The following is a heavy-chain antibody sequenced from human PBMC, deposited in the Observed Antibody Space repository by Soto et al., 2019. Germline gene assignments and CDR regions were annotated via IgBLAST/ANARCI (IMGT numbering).Heavy chain of an antibody. D-gene: IGHD6-19*01. CDR3: ARRSSGWYFDY. V-gene: IGHV3-23*01. J-gene: IGHJ4*02. CDR2: ISGSGGST. Sequence: GGSLRXSCAASGFTFSSYAMSWVRQAPGKGLEWVSAISGSGGSTYYADSVKGRFTISRDNSKNTLYLQMNSLRAEDTAVYYCARRSSGWYFDYWGQGTLVTVSS. CDR1: GFTFSSYA.